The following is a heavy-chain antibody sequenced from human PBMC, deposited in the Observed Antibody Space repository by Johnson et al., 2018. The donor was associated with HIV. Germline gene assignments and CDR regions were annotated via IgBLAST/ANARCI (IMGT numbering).Heavy chain of an antibody. CDR3: ARDGPYYLSPRDAFEI. V-gene: IGHV3-66*01. CDR2: IYSGGST. CDR1: GFTVSSKY. Sequence: VQLVESGGGLVQVGGSLRLSCAASGFTVSSKYMTWVRQAPGKGLEWVSVIYSGGSTYYADFVKGRFIFSRDNSKNTLYLQMNSLRVEDTAVYYCARDGPYYLSPRDAFEIWGQGTMVTVSS. J-gene: IGHJ3*02. D-gene: IGHD3-22*01.